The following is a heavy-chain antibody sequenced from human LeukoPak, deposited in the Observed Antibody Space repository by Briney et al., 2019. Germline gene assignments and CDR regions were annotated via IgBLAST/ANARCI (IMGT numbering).Heavy chain of an antibody. V-gene: IGHV1-18*01. CDR1: GYTFTRYG. CDR3: ARGNSYAYWAY. D-gene: IGHD5-18*01. CDR2: ISAYNGNT. J-gene: IGHJ4*02. Sequence: ASVKVSCKASGYTFTRYGISWVRQAPGQGLEWMGWISAYNGNTNYAQKFQGRVTMTRDTSISTAYMELSRLKSDDTAVYFCARGNSYAYWAYWGQGTLVTVSS.